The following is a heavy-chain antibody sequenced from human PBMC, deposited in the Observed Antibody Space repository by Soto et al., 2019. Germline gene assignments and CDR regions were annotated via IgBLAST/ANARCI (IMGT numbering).Heavy chain of an antibody. CDR2: TYYSSKWYN. CDR3: ARDRRMMQQLVPSRGMDV. CDR1: GYSVSSNSAA. J-gene: IGHJ6*02. V-gene: IGHV6-1*01. D-gene: IGHD6-13*01. Sequence: QTRSLTCAICGYSVSSNSAAWNLIRQSPSRGLEWLGRTYYSSKWYNDYAVSVKSRITINPDTSKNQFSLQLNSVTPEDTAVYYCARDRRMMQQLVPSRGMDVWGQGTTVTVSS.